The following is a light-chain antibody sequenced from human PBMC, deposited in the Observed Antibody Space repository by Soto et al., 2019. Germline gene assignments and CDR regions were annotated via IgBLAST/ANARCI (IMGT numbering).Light chain of an antibody. V-gene: IGLV1-36*01. CDR2: YDD. CDR1: SSNIGNNG. Sequence: QSVLTQTPSVSAAPRQRVTISCSGSSSNIGNNGVSWYQQLPGKAPKLLIYYDDLLPSGVSDRFSGSKSGTSASLAIGGLQSEDDADYYCAAWDDSLNGLVFGGGTKVTVL. CDR3: AAWDDSLNGLV. J-gene: IGLJ3*02.